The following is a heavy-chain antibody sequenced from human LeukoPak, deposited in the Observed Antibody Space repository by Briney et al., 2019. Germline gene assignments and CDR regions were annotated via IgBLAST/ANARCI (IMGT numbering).Heavy chain of an antibody. CDR1: GFTFSSFG. J-gene: IGHJ4*02. D-gene: IGHD5-12*01. CDR3: AGYSYDQGFDY. V-gene: IGHV3-33*03. Sequence: GGSLRLSCAASGFTFSSFGMHWVRQAPGQGLEWVGVIWYDGSKEYYADSVKGRFTISRDNSKNTLCLQMNSLRAEDTAVYCCAGYSYDQGFDYWGQGTLVTVSS. CDR2: IWYDGSKE.